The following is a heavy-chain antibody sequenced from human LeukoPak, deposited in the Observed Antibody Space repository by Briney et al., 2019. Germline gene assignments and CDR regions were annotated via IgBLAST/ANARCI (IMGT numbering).Heavy chain of an antibody. CDR1: GFTFSSYS. Sequence: GGSLRLSCAASGFTFSSYSINWVRQAPGKGLEWVSYISSSSATIYYADSVKGRFTISRDNAKNSVYLRMNSLRDEDTAVYYCARDLGNSGSHWGQGTLVTVSS. CDR3: ARDLGNSGSH. J-gene: IGHJ4*02. D-gene: IGHD1-26*01. CDR2: ISSSSATI. V-gene: IGHV3-48*02.